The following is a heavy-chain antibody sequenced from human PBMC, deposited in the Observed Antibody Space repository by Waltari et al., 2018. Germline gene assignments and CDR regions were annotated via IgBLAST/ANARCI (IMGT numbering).Heavy chain of an antibody. D-gene: IGHD2-15*01. Sequence: QLQLQESSPGLVKPSGTLSLTCAVSGDSVTSSYLWNGVRQPPGKGLGWIGQVHGSGRTNYNPPFASRCSVSLDTSNNQGSLKVTSATAADTAGYYCARDRGRGLYLDSWGPGTLVTVSP. CDR3: ARDRGRGLYLDS. CDR2: VHGSGRT. V-gene: IGHV4-4*02. CDR1: GDSVTSSYL. J-gene: IGHJ4*02.